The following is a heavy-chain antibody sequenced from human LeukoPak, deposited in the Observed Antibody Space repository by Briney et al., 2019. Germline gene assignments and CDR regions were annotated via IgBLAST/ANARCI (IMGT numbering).Heavy chain of an antibody. CDR1: GFTFSNFG. CDR2: IWLDGSNK. D-gene: IGHD3-10*01. J-gene: IGHJ4*02. CDR3: ARDESSGSLHFDY. V-gene: IGHV3-33*01. Sequence: GGSLRLSCAASGFTFSNFGMHWVRQAPGKGLEWVAGIWLDGSNKYYADPVKGRFTIARDNTKNTLYLQMDSLRAEDTALYYCARDESSGSLHFDYWGQGTLVTVSS.